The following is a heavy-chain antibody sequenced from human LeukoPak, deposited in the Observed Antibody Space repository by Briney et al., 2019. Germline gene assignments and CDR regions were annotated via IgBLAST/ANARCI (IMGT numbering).Heavy chain of an antibody. CDR2: ISPSSGTI. Sequence: GGSLRLSCAASGFTFSSYGMNWVRQAPGKGLEWVSYISPSSGTINYADSVKGRFTISRDNAKNSLHLQMNSLRDEDTAVFHCARKRGGIYDSRALDLWGQGTTVIVSS. D-gene: IGHD3-22*01. CDR1: GFTFSSYG. CDR3: ARKRGGIYDSRALDL. V-gene: IGHV3-48*02. J-gene: IGHJ6*02.